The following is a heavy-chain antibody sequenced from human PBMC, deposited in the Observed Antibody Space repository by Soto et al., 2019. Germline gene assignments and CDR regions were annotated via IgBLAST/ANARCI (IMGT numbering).Heavy chain of an antibody. J-gene: IGHJ4*02. Sequence: QVQLVQSGAEVKKPGASVKVSCKASGYTFTSYHITWVRQAPGQGLEWMGWISAYTGNTNYAQKPXGRVTMTTDTSTSTAYMGLRSLSSDATAVYYCARDSPPPREWGPGTLVTVSS. D-gene: IGHD1-26*01. V-gene: IGHV1-18*01. CDR3: ARDSPPPRE. CDR2: ISAYTGNT. CDR1: GYTFTSYH.